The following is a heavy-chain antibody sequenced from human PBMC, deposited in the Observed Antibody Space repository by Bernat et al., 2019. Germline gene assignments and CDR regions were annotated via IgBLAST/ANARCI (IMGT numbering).Heavy chain of an antibody. V-gene: IGHV4-34*01. Sequence: QVQLQQWGAGLLKPSETLSLTCAVYGGSFSGYYWSWIRQPPGKGLEWIGEINHSGSTNYNPSLKSRVTISVDTSKNQFSLKLSSVTAADTAVYYCARAQDCPAAMRGGGPIGYWGQGTLVTVSS. D-gene: IGHD2-2*01. J-gene: IGHJ4*02. CDR2: INHSGST. CDR3: ARAQDCPAAMRGGGPIGY. CDR1: GGSFSGYY.